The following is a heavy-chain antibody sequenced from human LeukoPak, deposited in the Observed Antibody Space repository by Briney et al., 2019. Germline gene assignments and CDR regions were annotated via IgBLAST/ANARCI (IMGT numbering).Heavy chain of an antibody. CDR3: ARDRRGYYDSSGYSYYMDV. J-gene: IGHJ6*03. D-gene: IGHD3-22*01. V-gene: IGHV1-18*01. CDR1: GYTFTSYG. Sequence: GASVKVSCKASGYTFTSYGISWVRQAPGQGLEWMGWISAYNGNTNYAQKLQGRVTMTTDTSTSTAYMELRSLRSEDTAVYYCARDRRGYYDSSGYSYYMDVWGKGTTVTVSS. CDR2: ISAYNGNT.